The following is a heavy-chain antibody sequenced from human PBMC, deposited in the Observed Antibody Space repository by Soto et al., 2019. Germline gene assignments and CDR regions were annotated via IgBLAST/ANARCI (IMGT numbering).Heavy chain of an antibody. Sequence: QVQLVQSGAEVKKPGSSVKVSCKASGGTFSSYTISWVRQAPGQGLEWMGRIIPILGIANYAQKFQGRVTITXAKXTXXAYMELSSLRSEDTAVYYCAREPRTEISYYYGMDVWGQGTTVTVSS. V-gene: IGHV1-69*08. CDR2: IIPILGIA. J-gene: IGHJ6*02. CDR1: GGTFSSYT. CDR3: AREPRTEISYYYGMDV.